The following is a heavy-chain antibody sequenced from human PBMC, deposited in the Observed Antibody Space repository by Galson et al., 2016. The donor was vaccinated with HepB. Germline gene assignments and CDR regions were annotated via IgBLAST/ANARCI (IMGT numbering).Heavy chain of an antibody. CDR3: ARDPSEGCYYMGV. CDR2: LYSGGSS. J-gene: IGHJ6*03. CDR1: GFSVSSGY. Sequence: SLRLSCAASGFSVSSGYMNWVRQAPGKGLEWVSVLYSGGSSYYTDSVKGRFTISRDNSENTLYLQMNSLRGEDTAVYYCARDPSEGCYYMGVWGKGTTVTVSS. D-gene: IGHD6-19*01. V-gene: IGHV3-53*01.